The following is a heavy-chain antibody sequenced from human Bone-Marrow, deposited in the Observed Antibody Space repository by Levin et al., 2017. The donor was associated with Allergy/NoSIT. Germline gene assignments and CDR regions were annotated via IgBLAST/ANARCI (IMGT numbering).Heavy chain of an antibody. J-gene: IGHJ4*02. CDR3: ARDAGELRWEYYFDY. CDR2: IKGDGSTT. V-gene: IGHV3-74*03. CDR1: GFTFSSFW. D-gene: IGHD4-23*01. Sequence: GESLKISCVASGFTFSSFWMHWVRQAPGKGLVWLSHIKGDGSTTTYADSVKGRFTISRDNAKNTLYLQMNSLSAEDTAVYYCARDAGELRWEYYFDYWGQGALVTVSS.